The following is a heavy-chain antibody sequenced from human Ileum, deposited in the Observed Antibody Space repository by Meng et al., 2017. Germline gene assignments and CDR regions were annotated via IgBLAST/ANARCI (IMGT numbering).Heavy chain of an antibody. CDR2: IYHSGST. CDR3: ASLRYNWNYSADY. CDR1: GGSISSSNW. D-gene: IGHD1-7*01. Sequence: QWQLQEPGPGMVKPSGTLSLTCAVSGGSISSSNWWSWVRQPPGKGLEWIGEIYHSGSTNYNPSLKSRVTISVDKSKNQFSLKLSSVTAADTAVYYCASLRYNWNYSADYWGQGTLVTVSS. J-gene: IGHJ4*02. V-gene: IGHV4-4*02.